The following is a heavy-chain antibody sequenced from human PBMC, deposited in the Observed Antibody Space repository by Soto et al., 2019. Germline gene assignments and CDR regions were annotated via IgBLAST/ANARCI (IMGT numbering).Heavy chain of an antibody. CDR3: ARDRVYYYDNSGYYNFDY. J-gene: IGHJ4*02. CDR1: GFTFSNYA. CDR2: VSYDGSKQ. D-gene: IGHD3-22*01. V-gene: IGHV3-30-3*01. Sequence: ESVGGVVQPGRSLRVSCAASGFTFSNYAMHWVRQAPGTGLEWVAVVSYDGSKQFYADSVEGRFTISRDSSKSTLYLHMDNLRDEDTAVYYCARDRVYYYDNSGYYNFDYWGQGTLVTVSS.